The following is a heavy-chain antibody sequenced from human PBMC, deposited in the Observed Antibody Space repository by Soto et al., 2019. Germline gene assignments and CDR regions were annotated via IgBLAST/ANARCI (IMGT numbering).Heavy chain of an antibody. CDR1: GGSFVRYS. CDR3: ARPDEGGYQSNHHYYCALDI. V-gene: IGHV1-69*01. Sequence: QVQLVQSGAEVKKPGSSVKVSCKASGGSFVRYSISWVRQAPGQGLEWMGGIVPIFGTTNYAQRFQGRVTITADESTSTAYMELRDLRADDTAVYYCARPDEGGYQSNHHYYCALDIGGQGTAVTVTS. D-gene: IGHD3-16*02. J-gene: IGHJ6*02. CDR2: IVPIFGTT.